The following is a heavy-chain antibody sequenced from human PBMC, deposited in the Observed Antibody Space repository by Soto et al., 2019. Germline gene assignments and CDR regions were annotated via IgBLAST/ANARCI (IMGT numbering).Heavy chain of an antibody. J-gene: IGHJ4*02. V-gene: IGHV2-5*02. Sequence: QITLKESGPALVKPTQTLTLTCSFSGFSLTTSGVGVGWIRQPPGKALEWLALIYGDDDKRYNSSLKSRLTTTTETCKNQVVLTTSKMLPVDTGTYSCAHAVGLGGLVDYWGQGPLATVSS. CDR1: GFSLTTSGVG. CDR3: AHAVGLGGLVDY. D-gene: IGHD3-16*01. CDR2: IYGDDDK.